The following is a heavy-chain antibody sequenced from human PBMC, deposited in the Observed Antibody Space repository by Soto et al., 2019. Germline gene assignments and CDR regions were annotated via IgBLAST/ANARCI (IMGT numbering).Heavy chain of an antibody. V-gene: IGHV4-59*03. Sequence: NPSETLSLTCIVSGGSITSYHWSWIRQFPGKGLEWIAYTSYTGNTEYNPSLKSRVTISIDTSKNQFSLKLTSMTAADTAIYYCATRITVFGLLIPPFDPWGQGTQVTVSS. CDR2: TSYTGNT. CDR1: GGSITSYH. J-gene: IGHJ5*02. CDR3: ATRITVFGLLIPPFDP. D-gene: IGHD3-3*01.